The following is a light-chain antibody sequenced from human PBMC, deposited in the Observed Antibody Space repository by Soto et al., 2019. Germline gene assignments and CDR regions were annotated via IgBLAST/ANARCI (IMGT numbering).Light chain of an antibody. V-gene: IGKV3-11*01. CDR3: QQRSDWPLT. CDR1: QSVSSY. CDR2: DAS. Sequence: EIVLTQSPPTLSLSPGERATLSCRASQSVSSYFAWYQQKPGQAPRLLIYDASTRAASIPARFSGSGSGTDFTLTISSLEPEDFAVYYCQQRSDWPLTFGGGTKVEIK. J-gene: IGKJ4*01.